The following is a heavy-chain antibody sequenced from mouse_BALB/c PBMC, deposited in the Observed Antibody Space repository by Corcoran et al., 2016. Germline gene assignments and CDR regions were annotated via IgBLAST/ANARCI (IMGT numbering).Heavy chain of an antibody. CDR1: GYTFTNYG. V-gene: IGHV9-1*02. J-gene: IGHJ2*01. CDR3: ARGDSSNFDY. D-gene: IGHD3-3*01. CDR2: INTYTGEP. Sequence: QIQLVQSGPELKKPGETVMISCKASGYTFTNYGMNWVKQAPGKGLKWMGWINTYTGEPTYADDFKGRFAFSLETSASTAYLQINNLKNEDMATYFCARGDSSNFDYWGQGTTLTVSS.